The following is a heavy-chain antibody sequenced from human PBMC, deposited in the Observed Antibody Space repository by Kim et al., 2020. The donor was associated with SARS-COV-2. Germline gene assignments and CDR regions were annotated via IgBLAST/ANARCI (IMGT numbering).Heavy chain of an antibody. CDR2: IYYSGST. J-gene: IGHJ4*02. Sequence: SETLSLTCTVSGGSISSYYWSWIRQPPGKGLEWIGYIYYSGSTNYNPSHKSRVTISVDTSKNQFSLKLSSVTAADSAVYYCARVRGGYDSSGKGPFDYWGQGTLVTVSS. V-gene: IGHV4-59*01. CDR3: ARVRGGYDSSGKGPFDY. CDR1: GGSISSYY. D-gene: IGHD3-22*01.